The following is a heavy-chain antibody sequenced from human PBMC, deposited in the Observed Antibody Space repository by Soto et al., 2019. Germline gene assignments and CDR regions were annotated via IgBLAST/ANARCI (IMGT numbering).Heavy chain of an antibody. CDR2: LHNDGSQT. D-gene: IGHD1-1*01. Sequence: EVQLAESGGTLVQPGGSLRLSCAVSGFTCSGYWMIWFRQAPGKGLEWVAILHNDGSQTNYVDSVRGRFSISRDNTNNALYLQMNSRRVEDPSFYFCARGGGHNLEYWGQGALVTVYS. V-gene: IGHV3-7*04. CDR1: GFTCSGYW. CDR3: ARGGGHNLEY. J-gene: IGHJ4*02.